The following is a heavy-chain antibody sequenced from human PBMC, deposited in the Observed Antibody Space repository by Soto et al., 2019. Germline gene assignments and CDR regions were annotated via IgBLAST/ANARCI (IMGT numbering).Heavy chain of an antibody. J-gene: IGHJ2*01. Sequence: EVQLVESGGGLVKPGGSLRLSCAASGFTFSTYSMNWVRQAPGKGLEWVSSISSRTTYIYYADSVKGRFTISRDNAKNSLYLQMNSLRAEDTAVYYCARGVAAVDYWYFDLWGRGTLVTVSS. V-gene: IGHV3-21*01. CDR3: ARGVAAVDYWYFDL. CDR2: ISSRTTYI. CDR1: GFTFSTYS. D-gene: IGHD2-2*01.